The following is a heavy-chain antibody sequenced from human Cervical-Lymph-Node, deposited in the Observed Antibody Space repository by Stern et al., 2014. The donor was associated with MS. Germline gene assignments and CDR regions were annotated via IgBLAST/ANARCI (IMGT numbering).Heavy chain of an antibody. CDR3: ARDYEDTSMLFDH. D-gene: IGHD2-8*01. CDR1: GFTFSSYG. V-gene: IGHV3-30*03. CDR2: ISYDGNHK. J-gene: IGHJ4*02. Sequence: VHLVESGGAVVQPGRSLRLSCAASGFTFSSYGMHWVRQAPGKGLEWVTVISYDGNHKYYAASVKGRFTISIDKSKNTLHLQMNSVTPDDTAIYYCARDYEDTSMLFDHWGQGTLVTVSS.